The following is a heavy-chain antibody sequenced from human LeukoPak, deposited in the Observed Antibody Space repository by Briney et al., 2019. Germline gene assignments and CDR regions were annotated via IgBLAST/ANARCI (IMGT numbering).Heavy chain of an antibody. V-gene: IGHV3-7*01. CDR3: ADPDWG. J-gene: IGHJ3*01. Sequence: GFLRLSCAASGFIFSRSWMTWVRQAPGKGLECMATITEDGSAKYYVDSVKGRFTISRDNSKNSVYLQMNSLRVEDTAVYYCADPDWGWGQGTMVIVSS. CDR2: ITEDGSAK. CDR1: GFIFSRSW. D-gene: IGHD3/OR15-3a*01.